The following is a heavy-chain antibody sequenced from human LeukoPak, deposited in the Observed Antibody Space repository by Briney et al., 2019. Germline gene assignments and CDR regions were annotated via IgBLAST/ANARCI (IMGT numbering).Heavy chain of an antibody. D-gene: IGHD6-13*01. Sequence: GASVKVSCKASGYTFTSYGISWVRQAPGQGLEWMGWISAYNGNTNYAQKLQGRVTMTTDTSTSTAYMGLRSLRSDDTAVYYCAREVVIAAAGDFDYWGQGTLVTVSS. CDR1: GYTFTSYG. J-gene: IGHJ4*02. CDR2: ISAYNGNT. V-gene: IGHV1-18*01. CDR3: AREVVIAAAGDFDY.